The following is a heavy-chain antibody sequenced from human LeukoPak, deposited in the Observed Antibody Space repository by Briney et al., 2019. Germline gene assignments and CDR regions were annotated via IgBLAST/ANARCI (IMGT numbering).Heavy chain of an antibody. V-gene: IGHV3-9*01. CDR2: ISWNSGSI. CDR1: GFTIDDYA. CDR3: AKDMGVEMATPDY. D-gene: IGHD5-24*01. Sequence: PGGSLRLSCAASGFTIDDYAMHWVRQAPGKGLEWVSGISWNSGSIAYADSVKGRFTISRDNAKNSLYLQMNSLRPEDTALYYCAKDMGVEMATPDYWGQGTLVTVSS. J-gene: IGHJ4*02.